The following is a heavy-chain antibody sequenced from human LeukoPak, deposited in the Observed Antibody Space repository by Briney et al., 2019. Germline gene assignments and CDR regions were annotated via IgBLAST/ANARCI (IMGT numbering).Heavy chain of an antibody. Sequence: SETLSLTCTISGGSISSGGYYWSWIRQHPGRGLEWIGYIFYSGSTFYNPSLKSRVTISVDTSKNQFSLKLSSVTAADTAVYYCARGQDYGGKRNWFAPWGQGTLVTVSS. J-gene: IGHJ5*02. CDR2: IFYSGST. V-gene: IGHV4-31*03. CDR3: ARGQDYGGKRNWFAP. D-gene: IGHD4-23*01. CDR1: GGSISSGGYY.